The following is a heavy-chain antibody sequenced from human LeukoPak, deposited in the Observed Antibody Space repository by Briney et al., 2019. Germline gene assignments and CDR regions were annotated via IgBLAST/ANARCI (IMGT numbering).Heavy chain of an antibody. J-gene: IGHJ6*03. CDR3: ARAMLRQEDYMDV. Sequence: GGSLRLSCAASGFTFSVHYMDWVRQAPGKGLEWVGRIRNKANSYTTEYAASVKGRFTVSRDESKNSLFLQMNSLQTEDAAVYYCARAMLRQEDYMDVWGKGTTVSVSS. CDR2: IRNKANSYTT. CDR1: GFTFSVHY. D-gene: IGHD2-8*01. V-gene: IGHV3-72*01.